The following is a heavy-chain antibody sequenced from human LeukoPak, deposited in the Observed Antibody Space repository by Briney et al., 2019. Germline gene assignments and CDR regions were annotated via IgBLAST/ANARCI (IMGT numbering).Heavy chain of an antibody. CDR2: INTNTGNP. V-gene: IGHV7-4-1*02. D-gene: IGHD3-22*01. CDR1: GYTFTSYA. CDR3: ARSLFYYYDSSGYSHFDY. J-gene: IGHJ4*02. Sequence: ASVKVSCKASGYTFTSYAMYWVRQAPGQGLEWMGWINTNTGNPTYAQGFTGRFVFSLDTSVSTAYLQISSLKAEDTAVYYCARSLFYYYDSSGYSHFDYWGQGTLVTVSS.